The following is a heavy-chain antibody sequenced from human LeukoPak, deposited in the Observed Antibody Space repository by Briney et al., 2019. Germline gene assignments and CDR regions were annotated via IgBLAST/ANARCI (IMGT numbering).Heavy chain of an antibody. D-gene: IGHD3-10*01. Sequence: GGSLRLSCAASGFTVSSNYMSWVRQAPGKGLEWVSVIYSGGSTYYADSVKGRFTIPRDNSKNTLYLQMNSLRAEDTAVYYCARLWFGESNWFDPWGQGTLVTVSS. V-gene: IGHV3-53*01. J-gene: IGHJ5*02. CDR1: GFTVSSNY. CDR2: IYSGGST. CDR3: ARLWFGESNWFDP.